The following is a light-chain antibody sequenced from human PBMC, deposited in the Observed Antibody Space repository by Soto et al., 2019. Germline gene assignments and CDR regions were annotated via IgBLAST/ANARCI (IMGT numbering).Light chain of an antibody. V-gene: IGKV3-15*01. CDR2: GAS. CDR1: QSVSSN. Sequence: EVGMTQSPATLSVSPGGRATLSCRASQSVSSNLAWYQQKPGQTPRLLMYGASTRATGIPARFSGSGSGTEFTLTISSLQSEDFAVYYCQQYHKWPPFTFGGGTKVDIK. CDR3: QQYHKWPPFT. J-gene: IGKJ4*01.